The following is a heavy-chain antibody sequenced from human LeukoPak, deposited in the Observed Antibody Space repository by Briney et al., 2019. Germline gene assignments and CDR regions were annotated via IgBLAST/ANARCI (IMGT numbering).Heavy chain of an antibody. Sequence: PSETLSLTCTVSGGSISSGGYYWSWIRQHPGKGLEWIGYIYYSGSTYYNPSLKSRVTISVDTSKNQFSLKLSSVTAADTAVYYCARTSYCSSTSCYFYYYYGMDVWGQGTTVTVSS. D-gene: IGHD2-2*01. CDR1: GGSISSGGYY. CDR2: IYYSGST. V-gene: IGHV4-31*03. J-gene: IGHJ6*02. CDR3: ARTSYCSSTSCYFYYYYGMDV.